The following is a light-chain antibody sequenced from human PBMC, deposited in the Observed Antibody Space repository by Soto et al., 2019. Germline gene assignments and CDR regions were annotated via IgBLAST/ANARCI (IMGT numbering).Light chain of an antibody. CDR2: DAF. V-gene: IGKV3-11*01. CDR3: QQRSNWPST. J-gene: IGKJ4*01. Sequence: EIVLTQSPVTLSLSPGERATLSCRASQSVSSYLAWYQQKPGQAPRLPIYDAFKRATGIPARFSGSGSGTDFTLIISSLEPEDFAVYYCQQRSNWPSTFGGGTKVEIK. CDR1: QSVSSY.